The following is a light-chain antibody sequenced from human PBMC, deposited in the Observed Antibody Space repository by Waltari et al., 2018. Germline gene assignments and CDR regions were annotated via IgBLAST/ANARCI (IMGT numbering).Light chain of an antibody. CDR1: QPIGSY. Sequence: AIRMTQSPSSFSASTGDRVTITCRASQPIGSYLAWYQQKPGKAPKLLIYDASTLQSGVPSRFSCSKSGTEFTLTINNLQSEDYATYYCQQYHTYPLIFGQGTRLDLK. CDR3: QQYHTYPLI. CDR2: DAS. J-gene: IGKJ5*01. V-gene: IGKV1-8*01.